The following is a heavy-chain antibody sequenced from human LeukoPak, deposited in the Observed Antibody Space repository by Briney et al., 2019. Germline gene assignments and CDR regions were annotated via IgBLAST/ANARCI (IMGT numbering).Heavy chain of an antibody. J-gene: IGHJ5*02. Sequence: LPAGTLRLSCAASGFTFSSYAMSCVRQAPGKGLEWVSHISGSSANAYYADSVKGRFIISRDNSKNTLYLQMNSLRAEDTAVYYCATTPSSGWYWFDPWGQGTLVTVSS. D-gene: IGHD6-19*01. CDR1: GFTFSSYA. CDR2: ISGSSANA. CDR3: ATTPSSGWYWFDP. V-gene: IGHV3-23*01.